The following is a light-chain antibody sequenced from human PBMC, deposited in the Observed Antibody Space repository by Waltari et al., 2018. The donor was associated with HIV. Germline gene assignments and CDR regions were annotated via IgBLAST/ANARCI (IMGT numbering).Light chain of an antibody. Sequence: QSALTQPASVSGSPGQPITISCTGTSNYGDAYTYVSWYPHHPGKAPRVLVYQDRHRHSGVSNRFSGSKSGNTASLTISGLQPEDEADYFCASYISSSSPEFGGGTKVTVL. CDR3: ASYISSSSPE. J-gene: IGLJ3*02. CDR2: QDR. V-gene: IGLV2-14*01. CDR1: SNYGDAYTY.